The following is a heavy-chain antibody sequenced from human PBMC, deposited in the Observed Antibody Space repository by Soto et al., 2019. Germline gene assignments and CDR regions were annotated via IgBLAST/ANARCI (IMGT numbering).Heavy chain of an antibody. V-gene: IGHV3-48*02. CDR2: ISSSSSTI. D-gene: IGHD1-26*01. CDR3: ARDGIVGATTKKWFDP. J-gene: IGHJ5*02. CDR1: GFTFSSYS. Sequence: PGGSLRLSCAASGFTFSSYSMNWVRQAPGKGLEWVSYISSSSSTIYYADSVKGRFTISRDNAKNSLYLQMNSLGDEDTAVYYCARDGIVGATTKKWFDPWGQGTLVTVSS.